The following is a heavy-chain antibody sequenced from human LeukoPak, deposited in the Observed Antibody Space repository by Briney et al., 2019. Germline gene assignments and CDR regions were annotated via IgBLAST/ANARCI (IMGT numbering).Heavy chain of an antibody. CDR3: ARSSGRYDSSGYSGY. CDR1: GFTVSSNY. J-gene: IGHJ4*02. Sequence: PGGSLRLSCAASGFTVSSNYMSWVRQAPGKGLEWVSVIYSGGSTYYADSVKGRFTISRDNSKNTLYLQMNSLRAEDTAVYYCARSSGRYDSSGYSGYWGQGTLVTVSS. CDR2: IYSGGST. V-gene: IGHV3-53*01. D-gene: IGHD3-22*01.